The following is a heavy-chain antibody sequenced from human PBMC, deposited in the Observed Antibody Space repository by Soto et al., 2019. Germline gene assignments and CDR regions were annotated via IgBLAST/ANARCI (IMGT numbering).Heavy chain of an antibody. Sequence: QVQLQESGPGLVTPSGTLSLTCTVSGGSISGTNWWSWVRQPPGKGLEWIGEIHHSGSTNYNPSRKSRVTISVDKSKNQFSVKLSSVTAADTAVYYCARAGYGGNSGDYWGQGTLVTVSS. V-gene: IGHV4-4*02. CDR2: IHHSGST. D-gene: IGHD2-21*02. CDR1: GGSISGTNW. J-gene: IGHJ4*02. CDR3: ARAGYGGNSGDY.